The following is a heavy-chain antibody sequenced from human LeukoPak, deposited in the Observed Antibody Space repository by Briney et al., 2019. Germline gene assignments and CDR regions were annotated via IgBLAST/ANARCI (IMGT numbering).Heavy chain of an antibody. CDR1: GFTFSSYA. J-gene: IGHJ4*02. CDR3: AKDRLAIRSSSSVFDY. V-gene: IGHV3-23*01. D-gene: IGHD6-13*01. CDR2: ISGSGGST. Sequence: GGSLRLSCAASGFTFSSYAMSWVRQAPGKGLEWVSGISGSGGSTYYAASVKGQFTISRDNSKNTLNLQMNSLRAEDTSVYYCAKDRLAIRSSSSVFDYWGQGTLVTVSS.